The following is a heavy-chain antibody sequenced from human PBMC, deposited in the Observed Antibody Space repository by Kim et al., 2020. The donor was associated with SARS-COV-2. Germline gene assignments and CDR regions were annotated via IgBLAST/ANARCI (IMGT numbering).Heavy chain of an antibody. CDR3: ARDRGPYSSGWSYYFEY. Sequence: KFQGRVTITADKSTSTAYMELSSLRSEDTAVYYCARDRGPYSSGWSYYFEYWGQGTLVTVSP. V-gene: IGHV1-69*04. D-gene: IGHD6-19*01. J-gene: IGHJ4*02.